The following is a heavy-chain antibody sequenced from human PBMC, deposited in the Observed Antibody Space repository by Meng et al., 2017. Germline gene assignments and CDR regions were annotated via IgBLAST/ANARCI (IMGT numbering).Heavy chain of an antibody. J-gene: IGHJ4*01. D-gene: IGHD1-1*01. CDR2: INHSGST. CDR3: ARGRWNYYVY. CDR1: GGSFSGYY. V-gene: IGHV4-34*01. Sequence: SETLSLTCAVYGGSFSGYYWSWIRQPPGKGLEWIGEINHSGSTNYNPSLKSRVTISVDTSKNQFSLKLSSVTAADTAVYYCARGRWNYYVYWGQGTRVTVSS.